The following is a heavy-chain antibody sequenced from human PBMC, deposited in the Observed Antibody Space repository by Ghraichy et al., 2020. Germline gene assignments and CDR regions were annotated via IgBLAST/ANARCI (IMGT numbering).Heavy chain of an antibody. CDR3: ARDNGKMATILVY. D-gene: IGHD5-24*01. CDR2: IKQDGSEK. V-gene: IGHV3-7*01. Sequence: GGSLRLSCAASGFTFSSYWMSWVRQAPGKGLEWVANIKQDGSEKYYVDSVKGRFTISRDNAKNSLYLQMNSLRAEDTAVYYCARDNGKMATILVYWGQGTLVTVSS. J-gene: IGHJ4*02. CDR1: GFTFSSYW.